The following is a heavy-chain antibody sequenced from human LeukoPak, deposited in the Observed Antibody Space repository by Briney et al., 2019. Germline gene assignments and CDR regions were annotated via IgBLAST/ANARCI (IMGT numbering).Heavy chain of an antibody. J-gene: IGHJ4*02. CDR1: GLTFSGYW. CDR2: IKPDGSEI. D-gene: IGHD2-15*01. Sequence: GGSLRLSCAASGLTFSGYWMDWVRQTPGKGLEWVANIKPDGSEIYYVDSVKGRFTISRDNAKNSLYLQMTSLRAEDTAVYYCTRSLDYWGRGTLVTVSS. V-gene: IGHV3-7*02. CDR3: TRSLDY.